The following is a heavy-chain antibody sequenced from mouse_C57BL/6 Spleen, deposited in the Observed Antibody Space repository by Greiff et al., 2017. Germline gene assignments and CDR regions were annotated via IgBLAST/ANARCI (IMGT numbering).Heavy chain of an antibody. D-gene: IGHD2-3*01. V-gene: IGHV1-9*01. CDR1: GYTFTGSW. CDR2: ILPGSGST. J-gene: IGHJ3*01. Sequence: VKLLESGAELMKPGASVKLSCKASGYTFTGSWIEWVKQRPGHGLEWIGEILPGSGSTTYNPQFKGKDTFTADTSSNTAYMQLSRLTTEDSAIYSCAPIYDGCDGFAYWGQGTLVTVSA. CDR3: APIYDGCDGFAY.